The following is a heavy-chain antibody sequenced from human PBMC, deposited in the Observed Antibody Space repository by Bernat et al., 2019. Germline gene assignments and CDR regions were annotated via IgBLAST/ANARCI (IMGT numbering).Heavy chain of an antibody. V-gene: IGHV3-49*03. J-gene: IGHJ4*02. CDR2: IRSKAYGGTT. Sequence: EVQLVESGGGLVQPGRSLRLSCTASGFTFGDYAMCWFRQAPGKGLEWVGFIRSKAYGGTTEYAASVKGRFNISRDDSKSIAYLQMNSLKTEDTAVYYCTRGESYWGQGTLVTVSS. CDR3: TRGESY. CDR1: GFTFGDYA.